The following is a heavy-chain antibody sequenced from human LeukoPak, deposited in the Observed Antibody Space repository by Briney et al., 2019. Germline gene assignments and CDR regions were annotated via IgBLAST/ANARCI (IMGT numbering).Heavy chain of an antibody. V-gene: IGHV3-7*01. Sequence: GGSLRLSCAASGFTFSSHWMSWVRQAPGKGLEWVANINQGGSEKYYVDSVKGRFTISRDNAKNSLYLQMNSLRAEDTAVYYCARDFVVVTAFFDYWGQGTLVTVSS. D-gene: IGHD2-21*02. CDR2: INQGGSEK. J-gene: IGHJ4*02. CDR3: ARDFVVVTAFFDY. CDR1: GFTFSSHW.